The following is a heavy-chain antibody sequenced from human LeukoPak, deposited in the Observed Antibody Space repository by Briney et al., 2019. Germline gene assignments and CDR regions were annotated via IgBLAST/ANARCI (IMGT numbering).Heavy chain of an antibody. CDR3: ARARGSGSYYLVPPDFDY. D-gene: IGHD3-10*01. V-gene: IGHV1-69*01. CDR2: IILIFGTA. Sequence: ASVKVSCKASGGTFSSYAISWVRQAPGQGLEWMGGIILIFGTANYAQKFQGRVTITADESTSTAYMELSSLRSEDTAVYYCARARGSGSYYLVPPDFDYWGQGTLVTVSS. J-gene: IGHJ4*02. CDR1: GGTFSSYA.